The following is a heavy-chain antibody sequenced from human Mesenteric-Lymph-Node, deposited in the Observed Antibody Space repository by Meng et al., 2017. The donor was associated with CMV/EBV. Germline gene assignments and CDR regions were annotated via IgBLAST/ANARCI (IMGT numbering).Heavy chain of an antibody. J-gene: IGHJ4*02. CDR1: GYTFTVHD. D-gene: IGHD1-14*01. V-gene: IGHV1-2*06. Sequence: CKPSGYTFTVHDLHWLRQAPGQGLEWMGRIAAYTGVTDYVQRFQDRVFMTRDTSISTVYMELSGLRSDDTAMYFCARGGATGVFDFWGQGTLVTVSS. CDR3: ARGGATGVFDF. CDR2: IAAYTGVT.